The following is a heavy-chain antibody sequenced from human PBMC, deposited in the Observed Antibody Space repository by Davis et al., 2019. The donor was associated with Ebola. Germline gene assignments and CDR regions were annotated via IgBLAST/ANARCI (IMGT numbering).Heavy chain of an antibody. D-gene: IGHD6-13*01. CDR1: GYTFTSYG. CDR3: ARDSVVGAAAGTGY. CDR2: ISAYNGNT. Sequence: AASVKVSCKASGYTFTSYGISWVRQAPGQGLEWMGWISAYNGNTNYAQKLQGRVTMTTDTSTSTAYMELRSLRSDDTAVYYCARDSVVGAAAGTGYWGQGTLITVSS. J-gene: IGHJ4*02. V-gene: IGHV1-18*01.